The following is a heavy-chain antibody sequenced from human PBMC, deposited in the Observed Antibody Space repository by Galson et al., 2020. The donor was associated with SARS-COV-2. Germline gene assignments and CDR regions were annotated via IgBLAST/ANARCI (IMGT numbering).Heavy chain of an antibody. CDR2: ISSSGTNI. Sequence: GSLRLSCAGSGFTFSDYEMNWVRQGPGKGLEWISYISSSGTNIYYADSVKGRFTISRDNAKNSLYLQMTSLRAEDTAVYYCASPYLAAASFFGAFDIWGPGTMVTVSS. CDR3: ASPYLAAASFFGAFDI. V-gene: IGHV3-48*03. D-gene: IGHD6-13*01. J-gene: IGHJ3*02. CDR1: GFTFSDYE.